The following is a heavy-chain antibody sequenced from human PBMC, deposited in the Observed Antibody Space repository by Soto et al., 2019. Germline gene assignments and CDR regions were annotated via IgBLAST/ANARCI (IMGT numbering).Heavy chain of an antibody. V-gene: IGHV4-38-2*01. Sequence: SETLSLTCAVSGYSISSGYYWGWIRQPPGKGLEWIGSIYHSGSTYYNPSLKSRVTISVDTSKNQFSLKLSSVTAADTVVYYCARAAAAGYRTLDYWGQGTLVTVSS. D-gene: IGHD6-13*01. CDR2: IYHSGST. J-gene: IGHJ4*02. CDR3: ARAAAAGYRTLDY. CDR1: GYSISSGYY.